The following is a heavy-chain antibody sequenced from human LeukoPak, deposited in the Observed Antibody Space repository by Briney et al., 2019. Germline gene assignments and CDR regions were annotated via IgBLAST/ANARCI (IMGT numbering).Heavy chain of an antibody. V-gene: IGHV3-9*03. J-gene: IGHJ3*02. D-gene: IGHD4-23*01. CDR3: AKMGGGNSEAFDI. Sequence: GGSLRLSCAASGFTFDDYAMHWVRQAPGKGLEWVSDISWNSGSIGYADSVKGRFTISRDNAKNSLYLQMNSLRAEDMALYYCAKMGGGNSEAFDIWGQGTMVTVSS. CDR1: GFTFDDYA. CDR2: ISWNSGSI.